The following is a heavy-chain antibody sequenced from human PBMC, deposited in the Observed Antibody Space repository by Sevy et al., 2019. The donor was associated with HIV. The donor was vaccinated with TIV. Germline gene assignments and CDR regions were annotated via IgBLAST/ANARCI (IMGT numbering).Heavy chain of an antibody. CDR1: GGTFSSYA. CDR3: ATYRYGGSQLRYGY. CDR2: IIPIFGTA. V-gene: IGHV1-69*06. D-gene: IGHD1-26*01. Sequence: ASVKVSCMASGGTFSSYAISWVRQAPGQGLEWMGGIIPIFGTANYAQKFQGRVTITADKSTSTAYMELSSLRSEDTAVYYCATYRYGGSQLRYGYWGQGTLVTVSS. J-gene: IGHJ4*02.